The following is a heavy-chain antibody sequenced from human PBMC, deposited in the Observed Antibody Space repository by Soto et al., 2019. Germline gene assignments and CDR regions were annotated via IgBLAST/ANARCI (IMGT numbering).Heavy chain of an antibody. V-gene: IGHV4-39*02. Sequence: LSLTCTVSCGSLRSRSYYWVWISKRPGKGLEWIGSIYYSGSTYYNPSLKSRVTISVDTSKNQFSLKLTSVTAADTAVYYCAREDTSYDFWSASYFYGNDVCGQVTTVTVSS. CDR1: CGSLRSRSYY. J-gene: IGHJ6*01. CDR2: IYYSGST. CDR3: AREDTSYDFWSASYFYGNDV. D-gene: IGHD3-3*01.